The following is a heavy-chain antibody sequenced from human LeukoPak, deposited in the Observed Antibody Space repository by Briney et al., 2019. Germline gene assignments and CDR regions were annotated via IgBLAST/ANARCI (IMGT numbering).Heavy chain of an antibody. CDR1: GFTFSDYW. Sequence: GGSLRLSCAASGFTFSDYWMSWVRQAPGKGPEWVANIKQDGREKYYVDSVRGRFTISKDNAKNSMYLQMNSLRAEDTAVYYCASSRYCSGGSCTDIWGQGTMVTVSS. J-gene: IGHJ3*02. CDR3: ASSRYCSGGSCTDI. CDR2: IKQDGREK. V-gene: IGHV3-7*02. D-gene: IGHD2-15*01.